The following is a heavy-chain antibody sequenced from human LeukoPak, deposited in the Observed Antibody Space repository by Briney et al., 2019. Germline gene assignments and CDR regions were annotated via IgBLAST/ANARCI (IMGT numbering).Heavy chain of an antibody. V-gene: IGHV4-59*12. CDR1: GGSISGGSISSNF. D-gene: IGHD3-22*01. CDR3: ARDLGDSSPADY. Sequence: SETLSLTCSVSGGSISGGSISSNFWSWIRQSPEKGLEWIGYIYHTGSTEVNPSLKSRVIISVDTSKNQFSLKLSSVTAADTAVYYCARDLGDSSPADYWGQGTLVTVSS. CDR2: IYHTGST. J-gene: IGHJ4*02.